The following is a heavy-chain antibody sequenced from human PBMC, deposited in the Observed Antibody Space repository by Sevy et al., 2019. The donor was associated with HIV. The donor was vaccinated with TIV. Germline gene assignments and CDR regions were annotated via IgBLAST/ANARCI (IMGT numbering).Heavy chain of an antibody. J-gene: IGHJ4*02. D-gene: IGHD1-26*01. V-gene: IGHV4-59*08. CDR1: GGSITSLY. Sequence: SETLSLICTVSGGSITSLYWNWIRQPPGKGLEWIANIYYNGHINYNPSLKSRVTLSLDTSKNQFSLRLSSVTAAVTAMYYCAGENAWGRGYSWGQGTLVTVSS. CDR2: IYYNGHI. CDR3: AGENAWGRGYS.